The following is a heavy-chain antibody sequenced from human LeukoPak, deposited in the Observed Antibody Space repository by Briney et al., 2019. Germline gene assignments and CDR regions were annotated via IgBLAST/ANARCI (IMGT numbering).Heavy chain of an antibody. Sequence: GASVKVSCKASGYTFTSYGISWVRQAPGQGLEWMGWISAYNGNTNYAQKLQGRVTMTTDTSTSTAYMDLRGLTSDDTAGYYCARPFTAVGPPRENGPIAYWGQEPWSPSPQ. V-gene: IGHV1-18*01. CDR3: ARPFTAVGPPRENGPIAY. J-gene: IGHJ4*01. D-gene: IGHD6-19*01. CDR2: ISAYNGNT. CDR1: GYTFTSYG.